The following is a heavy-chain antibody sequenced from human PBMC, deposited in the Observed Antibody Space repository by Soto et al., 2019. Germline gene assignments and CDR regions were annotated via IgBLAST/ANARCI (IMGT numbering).Heavy chain of an antibody. Sequence: EVQLVESGGGLVQPGGSLRLSCADSGFSFSSYWMHWVRQGPGKGLVWVSRINTDGSSTNYADYVNGRFTISRDNAKNTLYLQMNSLRAEDTAVYYCARSPGGYYIDWGQGTMVTVSS. CDR2: INTDGSST. CDR3: ARSPGGYYID. J-gene: IGHJ3*01. D-gene: IGHD3-10*01. V-gene: IGHV3-74*01. CDR1: GFSFSSYW.